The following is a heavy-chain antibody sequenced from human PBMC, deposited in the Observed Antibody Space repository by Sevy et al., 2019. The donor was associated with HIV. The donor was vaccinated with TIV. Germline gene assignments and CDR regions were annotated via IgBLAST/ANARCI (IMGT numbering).Heavy chain of an antibody. D-gene: IGHD2-21*02. V-gene: IGHV4-30-4*08. CDR1: GGSVSSSDYY. J-gene: IGHJ4*02. CDR3: ARRHCGGDCRFDY. Sequence: SETLSLTCTVSGGSVSSSDYYWSWIRQPPGKGLEWIGYVYYSGSTYYSGSTYYNPSLKSRVTISVDTSKNQFSLRVRSVTAADTAVYYCARRHCGGDCRFDYWGQGILVTVSS. CDR2: VYYSGSTYYSGST.